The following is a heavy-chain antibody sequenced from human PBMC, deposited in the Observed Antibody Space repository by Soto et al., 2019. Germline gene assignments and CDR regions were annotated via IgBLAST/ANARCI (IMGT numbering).Heavy chain of an antibody. CDR1: GGSISSYH. V-gene: IGHV4-59*01. Sequence: PSETLSLTCTVSGGSISSYHWSWIRQPPGKGLEWIGYIYYSGSTNYNPSLKSRVTISVDTSKNQFSLKLSSVTAADTAVYYCARGGYSYGSSFDYWGQGTLVTVS. D-gene: IGHD5-18*01. CDR2: IYYSGST. J-gene: IGHJ4*02. CDR3: ARGGYSYGSSFDY.